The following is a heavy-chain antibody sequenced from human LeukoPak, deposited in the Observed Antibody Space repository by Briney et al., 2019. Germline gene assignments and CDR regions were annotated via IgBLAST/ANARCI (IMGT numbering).Heavy chain of an antibody. Sequence: PSETLSLTCTVSGGSPSSYYWTWFRRPPGKRLEGMGYINMGGATSFNPSLESRVTMSVDTSRNHFSLKVTTVTAADTAIYSCARGKMPTVGAWAFDIWGEGKMVTVSS. D-gene: IGHD5-24*01. J-gene: IGHJ3*02. CDR2: INMGGAT. V-gene: IGHV4-4*09. CDR1: GGSPSSYY. CDR3: ARGKMPTVGAWAFDI.